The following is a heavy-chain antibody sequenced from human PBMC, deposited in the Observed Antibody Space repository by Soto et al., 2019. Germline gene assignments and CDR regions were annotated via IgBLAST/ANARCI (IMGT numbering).Heavy chain of an antibody. CDR1: GGSISSSSYY. Sequence: QLQLQESGPGLVKPSETLSLTCTVSGGSISSSSYYWGWIRQPPGKGLEWIGSIYYSGSTYYNPSLKSRVTISVDTSKNQFSLKLSSVTAADTAVYYCARLGSIDIMIFGVVTDNWFDPWGQGTLVTVSS. J-gene: IGHJ5*02. CDR2: IYYSGST. D-gene: IGHD3-3*01. CDR3: ARLGSIDIMIFGVVTDNWFDP. V-gene: IGHV4-39*01.